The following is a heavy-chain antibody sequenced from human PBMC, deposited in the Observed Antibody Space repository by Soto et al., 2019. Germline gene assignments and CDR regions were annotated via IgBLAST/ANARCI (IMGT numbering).Heavy chain of an antibody. CDR3: ARDPGYGGYNARDAFDI. CDR2: IIPIFGTA. V-gene: IGHV1-69*12. CDR1: GGTFSSYA. D-gene: IGHD5-12*01. J-gene: IGHJ3*02. Sequence: QVQLVQSGAEVKKPGSSVKVSCKASGGTFSSYAISWVRQAPGQGLEWMGGIIPIFGTANYAQKFQGRVTITADESTSTAYMELSSLRSEDTAVYYCARDPGYGGYNARDAFDIWGQGTMVTVSS.